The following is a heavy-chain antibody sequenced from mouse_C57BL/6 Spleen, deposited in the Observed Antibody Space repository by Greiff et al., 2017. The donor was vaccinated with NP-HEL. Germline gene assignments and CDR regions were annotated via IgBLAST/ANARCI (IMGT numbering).Heavy chain of an antibody. CDR3: AREGSTGPWFAY. CDR2: INPNNGGT. J-gene: IGHJ3*01. CDR1: GYTFTDYY. D-gene: IGHD4-1*02. Sequence: VQLQQSGPELVKPGASVKISCKASGYTFTDYYMNWVKQSHGKSLEWIGDINPNNGGTSYNQKFKGKATLTVDKSSSTAYMELRSLTSEDSAVYYCAREGSTGPWFAYWGQGTLVTVSA. V-gene: IGHV1-26*01.